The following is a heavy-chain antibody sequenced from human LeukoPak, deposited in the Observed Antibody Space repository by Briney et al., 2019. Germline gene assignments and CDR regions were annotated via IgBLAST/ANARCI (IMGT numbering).Heavy chain of an antibody. CDR3: ARAAPLYCSGGSCYFFDY. J-gene: IGHJ4*02. CDR2: INHSGST. D-gene: IGHD2-15*01. V-gene: IGHV4-34*01. CDR1: GGSFSGYY. Sequence: SETLSLTCAVYGGSFSGYYWSWIRQPPGKGLEWIGEINHSGSTNYNPSLKSRVTISVDTSKNQFSLKLSSVTAADTAVYYCARAAPLYCSGGSCYFFDYWGQGTLVTVSS.